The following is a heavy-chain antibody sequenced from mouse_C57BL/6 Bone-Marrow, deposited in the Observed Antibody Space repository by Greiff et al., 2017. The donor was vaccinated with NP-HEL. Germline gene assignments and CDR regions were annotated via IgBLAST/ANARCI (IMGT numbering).Heavy chain of an antibody. V-gene: IGHV2-2*01. CDR2: IWSGGST. CDR3: ARRLCYGSSSLYYFDY. D-gene: IGHD1-1*01. CDR1: GFSLTSYG. Sequence: QVQLKESGPGLVQPSQSLSITCTVSGFSLTSYGVHWVRQSPGKGLEWLGVIWSGGSTDYNAAFISRLSISKDNSKSQVFFKMNSLQADDTAIYYCARRLCYGSSSLYYFDYWGQGTTLTVSS. J-gene: IGHJ2*01.